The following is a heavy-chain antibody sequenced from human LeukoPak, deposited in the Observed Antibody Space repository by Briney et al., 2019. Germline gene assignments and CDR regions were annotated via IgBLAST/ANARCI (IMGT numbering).Heavy chain of an antibody. V-gene: IGHV3-48*03. Sequence: PGGSLRLSCAASGFTFSSYEMNWARQAPGKGLGWVSYISSSGSTIYYADSVNGRFTISRDNAKNSLYLQMNSLRAEDTAVYYCAELGITMIGGVWGKGTTVTIPS. CDR2: ISSSGSTI. D-gene: IGHD3-10*02. CDR1: GFTFSSYE. J-gene: IGHJ6*04. CDR3: AELGITMIGGV.